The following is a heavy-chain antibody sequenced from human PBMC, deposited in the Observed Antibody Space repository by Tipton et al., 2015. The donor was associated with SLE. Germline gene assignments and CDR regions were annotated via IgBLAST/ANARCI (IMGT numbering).Heavy chain of an antibody. Sequence: TLSLTCTVSGDSISGHYRSWIRQPPGKGLEWIGEIHHSGSTNYNPSLKSRLTILLDTSKTQFFLRLTSMTAADTAVYYCARGRPRATQAWGGYYYYMDVWGKGTTVTVSS. CDR3: ARGRPRATQAWGGYYYYMDV. D-gene: IGHD3-16*01. CDR1: GDSISGHY. J-gene: IGHJ6*03. CDR2: IHHSGST. V-gene: IGHV4-34*01.